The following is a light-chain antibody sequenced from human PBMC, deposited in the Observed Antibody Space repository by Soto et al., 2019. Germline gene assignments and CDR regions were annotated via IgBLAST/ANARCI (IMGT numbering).Light chain of an antibody. CDR1: QSIGTF. CDR2: TSF. J-gene: IGKJ1*01. V-gene: IGKV1-39*01. CDR3: QQAFSAEWT. Sequence: IQMTQSPSSLSASVGDRVSITCRASQSIGTFLNWYQQKPGEAPNLLIHTSFSLYSGVPSRFSGSGSGTDFTRTISSLQPEDFATYFCQQAFSAEWTFGQGTKVEFK.